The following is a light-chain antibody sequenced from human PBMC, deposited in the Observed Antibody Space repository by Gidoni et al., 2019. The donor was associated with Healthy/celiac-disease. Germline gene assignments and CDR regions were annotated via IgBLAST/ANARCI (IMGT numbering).Light chain of an antibody. Sequence: DLQMTQFPSSLSASVGDRVTITCHASQDISNYLNWYQQKPGKAPELLIYDASNLETGVPSRFSGSGSGTDFTFTISDLQPEDIATYYCQQYDNPRLSFGGGTKVEIK. V-gene: IGKV1-33*01. CDR3: QQYDNPRLS. CDR1: QDISNY. J-gene: IGKJ4*01. CDR2: DAS.